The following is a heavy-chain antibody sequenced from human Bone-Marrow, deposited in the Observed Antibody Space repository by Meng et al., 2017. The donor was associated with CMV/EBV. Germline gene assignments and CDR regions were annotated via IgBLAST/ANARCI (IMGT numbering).Heavy chain of an antibody. CDR3: ARSRLTGYYKGNWLDP. V-gene: IGHV1-8*01. CDR2: MNPNSGNT. J-gene: IGHJ5*02. CDR1: GYTFTSYD. D-gene: IGHD3-9*01. Sequence: ASVKVSCKASGYTFTSYDINWVRQATGQGLEWMGWMNPNSGNTGYAQKFQGRVTMTRNTSISTAYMELSSLRSEDTAVYYCARSRLTGYYKGNWLDPWGQGTLVTVSS.